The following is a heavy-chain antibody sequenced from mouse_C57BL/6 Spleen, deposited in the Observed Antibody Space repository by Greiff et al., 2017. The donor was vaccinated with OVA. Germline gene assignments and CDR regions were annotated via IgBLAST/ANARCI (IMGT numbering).Heavy chain of an antibody. V-gene: IGHV5-6*01. CDR3: ARDDGYPSWFAY. CDR2: ISSGGSYT. CDR1: GFTFSSYG. Sequence: EVNVVESGGDLVKPGGSLKLSCAASGFTFSSYGMSWVRQTPDKRLEWVATISSGGSYTYYPDSVKGRFTISRDNAKNTLYLQMSSLKSEDTAMYYCARDDGYPSWFAYWGQGTLVTVSA. D-gene: IGHD2-3*01. J-gene: IGHJ3*01.